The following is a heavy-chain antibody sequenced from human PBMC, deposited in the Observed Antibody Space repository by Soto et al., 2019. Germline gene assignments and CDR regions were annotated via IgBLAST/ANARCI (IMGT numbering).Heavy chain of an antibody. CDR3: TRSGGYSYNLAFDH. Sequence: QEQLVQSGAEVKKPGSSVKVSCKASGGTFNSYTINWVRLAPGQGLEWMGAIIPVYGRSTYAQMFQGRVTFTADKSTNTIYMELSSLRSDDTAVYFSTRSGGYSYNLAFDHWGQGTLVTVSS. CDR2: IIPVYGRS. CDR1: GGTFNSYT. V-gene: IGHV1-69*06. J-gene: IGHJ5*02. D-gene: IGHD5-18*01.